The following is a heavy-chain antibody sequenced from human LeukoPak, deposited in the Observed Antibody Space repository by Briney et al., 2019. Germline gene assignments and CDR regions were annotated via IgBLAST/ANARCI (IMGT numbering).Heavy chain of an antibody. Sequence: GGSLRLSCAASGFTFNNYAMHWVRQAPGKGLEWVAIISYGGTDKYNADPVKGRFTVSRDNSKSTVFLQMHSLSPDDTAVYYCARANSTSWHNFDYWGQGTLVTVSS. J-gene: IGHJ4*02. CDR1: GFTFNNYA. CDR2: ISYGGTDK. V-gene: IGHV3-30*04. D-gene: IGHD6-13*01. CDR3: ARANSTSWHNFDY.